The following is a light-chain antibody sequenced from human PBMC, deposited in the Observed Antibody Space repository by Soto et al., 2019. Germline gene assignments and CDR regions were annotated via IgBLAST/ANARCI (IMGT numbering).Light chain of an antibody. CDR1: QRVSSN. Sequence: EIGMTQSPATLSVSPGERATLSCRASQRVSSNLAWYQQKPGQAPRLLIYGASTRATGIPAGFSGSGSETEFTHTISSLQSEDFAVYYCQQYNNWPPWTFGQGTKVEI. CDR2: GAS. V-gene: IGKV3-15*01. J-gene: IGKJ1*01. CDR3: QQYNNWPPWT.